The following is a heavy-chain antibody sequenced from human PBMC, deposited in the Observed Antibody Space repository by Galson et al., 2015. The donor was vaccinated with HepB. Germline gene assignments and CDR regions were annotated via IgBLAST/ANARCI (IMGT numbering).Heavy chain of an antibody. J-gene: IGHJ4*02. V-gene: IGHV4-34*01. CDR1: GGSFSGYY. Sequence: LSLTCAVYGGSFSGYYWSWIRQPPGKGLEWIGEINHSGSTNYNPSLKSRVTISVDTSKNQFSLKLSSVTAADTAVYYCASGSRDGYSSKDYWGQGTLVTVSS. D-gene: IGHD5-24*01. CDR3: ASGSRDGYSSKDY. CDR2: INHSGST.